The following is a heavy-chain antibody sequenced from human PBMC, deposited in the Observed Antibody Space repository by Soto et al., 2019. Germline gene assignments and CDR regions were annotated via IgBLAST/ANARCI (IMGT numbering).Heavy chain of an antibody. Sequence: PSETLSLTCAVYGGSFSGCYWSWIRQPPGKGLEWIGEINHSGSTNYNPSLKSRVTISVDTSKNQFSLKLSSVTAADTAVYYCARVAIFGVVTTPNFDYWGQGTLVTVSS. J-gene: IGHJ4*02. CDR3: ARVAIFGVVTTPNFDY. CDR2: INHSGST. D-gene: IGHD3-3*01. CDR1: GGSFSGCY. V-gene: IGHV4-34*01.